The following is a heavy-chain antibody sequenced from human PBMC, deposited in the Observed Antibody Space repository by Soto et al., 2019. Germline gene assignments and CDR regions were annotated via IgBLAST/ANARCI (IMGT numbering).Heavy chain of an antibody. J-gene: IGHJ4*02. D-gene: IGHD4-17*01. CDR3: SRTLYAVTVDS. Sequence: QVQLVQSGAEVKKPGASVKVSCKASGYTFTSYDINWVRQATGQGLEWMGWMNPNSGNTGYAQKFQGRVTMTRNTYISTAYMELSSLISDDTAVYYCSRTLYAVTVDSWGQATLVTVSS. CDR1: GYTFTSYD. V-gene: IGHV1-8*01. CDR2: MNPNSGNT.